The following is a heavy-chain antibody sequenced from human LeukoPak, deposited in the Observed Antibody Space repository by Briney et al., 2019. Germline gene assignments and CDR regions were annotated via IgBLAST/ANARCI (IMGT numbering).Heavy chain of an antibody. D-gene: IGHD2-2*01. V-gene: IGHV3-23*01. CDR1: GFTFSSYA. CDR3: AKGYWVNEYQLLPFFDY. J-gene: IGHJ4*02. CDR2: ISGSGGSA. Sequence: GGSLRLSCAASGFTFSSYAMSWVRQAPGKGLEWVSAISGSGGSAYYADSVKGRFTISRDNSKNTLYLQMNSLRAEDTAVYYCAKGYWVNEYQLLPFFDYWGQGTLVTVSS.